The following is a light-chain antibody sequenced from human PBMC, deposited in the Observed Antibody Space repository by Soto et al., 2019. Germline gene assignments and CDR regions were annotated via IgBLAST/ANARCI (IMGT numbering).Light chain of an antibody. J-gene: IGLJ2*01. CDR1: SSNIGSNT. CDR2: SNN. CDR3: AAWDDSLNGVV. V-gene: IGLV1-44*01. Sequence: QAVVTQPPSASGTPGQRVTISWSGSSSNIGSNTVNWYQQLPGTAPKLLIYSNNQRPSGVPDRFSGSKSGTSASLAISGLQTEDEADYYCAAWDDSLNGVVFGGGTKLTVL.